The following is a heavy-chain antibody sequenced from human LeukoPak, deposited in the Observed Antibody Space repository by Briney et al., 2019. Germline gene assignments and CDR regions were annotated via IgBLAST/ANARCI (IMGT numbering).Heavy chain of an antibody. CDR2: IYHSGST. D-gene: IGHD4-17*01. J-gene: IGHJ4*02. Sequence: SETLSLTCAVSGSSIRSDYYWGWFRQPPGKGLEWIGSIYHSGSTSYNPSLKSRVTISVDTSQNQFSLNLNSVTAADTAVYYCARNPTDRFFDYWGQGTLVTVSS. V-gene: IGHV4-38-2*01. CDR1: GSSIRSDYY. CDR3: ARNPTDRFFDY.